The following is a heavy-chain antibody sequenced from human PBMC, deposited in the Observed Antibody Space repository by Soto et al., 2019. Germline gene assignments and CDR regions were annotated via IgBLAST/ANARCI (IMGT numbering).Heavy chain of an antibody. CDR3: ARPRYCSSTSCYEVFDY. Sequence: SETLSLTCTVSGGSISSSSYYWGWIRQPPGKGLEWIGSIYYSGSTYYNPSLKSRVTISVDTSKNQFSLKLSSVTAADTAVYYCARPRYCSSTSCYEVFDYWGQGTLVTVSS. CDR1: GGSISSSSYY. V-gene: IGHV4-39*01. J-gene: IGHJ4*02. D-gene: IGHD2-2*01. CDR2: IYYSGST.